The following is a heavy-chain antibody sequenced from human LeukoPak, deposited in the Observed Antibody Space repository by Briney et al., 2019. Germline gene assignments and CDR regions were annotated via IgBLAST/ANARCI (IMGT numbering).Heavy chain of an antibody. CDR1: GFIFSNYA. V-gene: IGHV3-23*01. Sequence: GGSLRLSCAASGFIFSNYAMTWARLTPGKGLEWVSAISGSGGTTYYADSVKGRFTISRDSSKNTLYLQMNSLRAEDTAVYYCAKSQETVWGSYPTDYWGQGTLVTVSS. D-gene: IGHD3-16*02. CDR3: AKSQETVWGSYPTDY. J-gene: IGHJ4*02. CDR2: ISGSGGTT.